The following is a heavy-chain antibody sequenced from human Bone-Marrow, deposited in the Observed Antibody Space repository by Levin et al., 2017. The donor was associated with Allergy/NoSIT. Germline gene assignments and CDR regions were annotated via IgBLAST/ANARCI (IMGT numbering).Heavy chain of an antibody. V-gene: IGHV1-2*06. Sequence: GESLKISCKASGYTFTGYYMHWVRQAPGQGLEWMGRINPNSGGTNYAQKFQGRVTMTRDTSISTAYMELSRLRSDDTAVYYCARGLKHIVVVTAIYPDAFDIWGQGTMVTVSS. CDR2: INPNSGGT. D-gene: IGHD2-21*02. J-gene: IGHJ3*02. CDR1: GYTFTGYY. CDR3: ARGLKHIVVVTAIYPDAFDI.